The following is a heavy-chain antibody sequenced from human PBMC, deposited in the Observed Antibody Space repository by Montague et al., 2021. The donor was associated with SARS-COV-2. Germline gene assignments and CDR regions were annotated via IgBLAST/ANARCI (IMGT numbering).Heavy chain of an antibody. D-gene: IGHD3-10*01. CDR3: ARDLGFGESLVAYYYYYGMDV. Sequence: SLRLSCAASGFTFSSYEMNWVRQAPGKGLEWVSYISSSGSTIYYVDSVKGRFTISRDNAKNSLYLQMNSLRAEDTAVYYCARDLGFGESLVAYYYYYGMDVWGQGTTVTVSS. CDR2: ISSSGSTI. J-gene: IGHJ6*02. V-gene: IGHV3-48*03. CDR1: GFTFSSYE.